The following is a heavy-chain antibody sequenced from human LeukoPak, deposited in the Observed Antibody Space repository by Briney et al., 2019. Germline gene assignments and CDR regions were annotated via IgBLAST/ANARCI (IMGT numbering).Heavy chain of an antibody. CDR1: GFIFSSYA. CDR2: ISGSGGTT. J-gene: IGHJ6*02. D-gene: IGHD5-12*01. CDR3: AKDRGYDYSYGMDV. V-gene: IGHV3-23*01. Sequence: GGSLRLSCAASGFIFSSYAMSWVRQAPGKGLEWVSGISGSGGTTFYADSVKGRFTISRDSSRNTLYLQLNSLRAEDTAVYYCAKDRGYDYSYGMDVWGQGTTVTVSS.